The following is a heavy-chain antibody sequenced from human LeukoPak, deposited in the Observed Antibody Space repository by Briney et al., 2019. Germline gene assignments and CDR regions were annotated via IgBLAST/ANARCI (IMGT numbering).Heavy chain of an antibody. CDR1: GGSISSGDYY. D-gene: IGHD2-21*01. CDR2: VYYSGST. V-gene: IGHV4-61*08. J-gene: IGHJ2*01. CDR3: AREANSPTARYWYFDL. Sequence: PSQTLSLTCTVSGGSISSGDYYWSWIRQPPGKGLEWIGYVYYSGSTNYNPALKSRVTISLDTSENQFSLKLSSVTAADTAVYYCAREANSPTARYWYFDLWGRGTQVTVSS.